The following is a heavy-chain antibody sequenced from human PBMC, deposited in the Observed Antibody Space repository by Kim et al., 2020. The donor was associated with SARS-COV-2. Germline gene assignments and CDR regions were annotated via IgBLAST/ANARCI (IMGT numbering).Heavy chain of an antibody. V-gene: IGHV3-23*01. D-gene: IGHD3-10*01. Sequence: VRGRYTVSRENSKNTLYLQMNSLSAEDTAVYYCAKDVLSMVRGDPYYFDYWGQGTLVTVSS. CDR3: AKDVLSMVRGDPYYFDY. J-gene: IGHJ4*02.